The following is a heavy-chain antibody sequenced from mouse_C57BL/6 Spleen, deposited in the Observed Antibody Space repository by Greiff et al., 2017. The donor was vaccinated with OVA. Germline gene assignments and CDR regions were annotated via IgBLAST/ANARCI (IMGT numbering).Heavy chain of an antibody. J-gene: IGHJ1*03. V-gene: IGHV10-3*01. CDR2: IRSKSSNYAT. CDR3: VREGPIGYYYGSSYGGYFDV. Sequence: EVNVVESGGGLVQPKGSLKLSCAASGFTFNTYAMHWVRQAPGKGLEWVARIRSKSSNYATYYADSVKDRFTISRDDSQSMLYLQMNNLKTEDTAMYYCVREGPIGYYYGSSYGGYFDVWGTGTTVTVSS. D-gene: IGHD1-1*01. CDR1: GFTFNTYA.